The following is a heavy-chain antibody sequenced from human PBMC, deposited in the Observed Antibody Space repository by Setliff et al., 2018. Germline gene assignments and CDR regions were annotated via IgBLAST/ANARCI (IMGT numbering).Heavy chain of an antibody. J-gene: IGHJ6*03. CDR3: GRESTVVVPSAEGAPHYYYHMDV. Sequence: NPSETLSLTCTVSGDSISSSRYYWAWIRQPPGKGLEWIGNIYYSGTTYSNPSLKSRVTMSVDTSKNQFSLRLSSVTAADTAVYYCGRESTVVVPSAEGAPHYYYHMDVWGKGTTVTVSS. CDR1: GDSISSSRYY. V-gene: IGHV4-39*01. CDR2: IYYSGTT. D-gene: IGHD2-2*01.